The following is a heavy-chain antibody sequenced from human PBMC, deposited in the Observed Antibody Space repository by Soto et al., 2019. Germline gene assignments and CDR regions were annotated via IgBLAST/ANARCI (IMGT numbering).Heavy chain of an antibody. CDR1: GYNFTIYY. D-gene: IGHD6-19*01. CDR3: ARGSEQWLAPFDY. Sequence: SVKVSCKASGYNFTIYYMHWVRQAPGQGLEWMGIINPSGGSTSYAQKFQGRVTMTRDTSTSTVYMELSSLRSEDTAVYYCARGSEQWLAPFDYWGQGTLVTVSS. V-gene: IGHV1-46*03. J-gene: IGHJ4*02. CDR2: INPSGGST.